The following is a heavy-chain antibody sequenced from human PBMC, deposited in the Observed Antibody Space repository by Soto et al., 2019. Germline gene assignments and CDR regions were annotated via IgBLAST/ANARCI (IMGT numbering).Heavy chain of an antibody. J-gene: IGHJ4*02. D-gene: IGHD2-15*01. CDR1: GGSINHCY. Sequence: SETLSLTCTVSGGSINHCYWTWIRQPPGKGLEWIGYIYHSGSTYNNPSLKSRVTISVDRSKNQFSLKLSSVTAADTAVYYCARGQVVAAQHWGQGTLVTVSS. CDR3: ARGQVVAAQH. CDR2: IYHSGST. V-gene: IGHV4-59*12.